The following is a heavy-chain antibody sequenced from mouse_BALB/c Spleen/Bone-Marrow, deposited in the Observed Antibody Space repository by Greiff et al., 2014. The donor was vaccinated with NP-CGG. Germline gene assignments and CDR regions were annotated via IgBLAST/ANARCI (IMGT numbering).Heavy chain of an antibody. CDR3: ARDRGVQGYAMDY. CDR2: ISDGGSYT. J-gene: IGHJ4*01. D-gene: IGHD2-14*01. Sequence: EVQLVESGGGLVKPGGSPKLSCAASGFTFSDYYMYWVRQTPEKRLEWVATISDGGSYTYYPDSVKGRFTISRDIAKNNLYLQMSSLKSEDTAVYYCARDRGVQGYAMDYWGQGTSVTVSS. CDR1: GFTFSDYY. V-gene: IGHV5-4*02.